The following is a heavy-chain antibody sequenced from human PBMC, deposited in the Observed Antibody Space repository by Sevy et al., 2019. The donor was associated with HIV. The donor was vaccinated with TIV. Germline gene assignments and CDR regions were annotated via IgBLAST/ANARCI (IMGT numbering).Heavy chain of an antibody. Sequence: SETLSLTCAVSDYSITSGYLWGWIRQPPGEGLGWIGSVFHRGSTYYNPSLNSRVIISVDTSKNQLFLKLNSVTAADTAVYYCARHSHGSGTYYVPFDAWGQGTLVTVSS. D-gene: IGHD3-10*01. CDR2: VFHRGST. CDR1: DYSITSGYL. CDR3: ARHSHGSGTYYVPFDA. V-gene: IGHV4-38-2*01. J-gene: IGHJ4*02.